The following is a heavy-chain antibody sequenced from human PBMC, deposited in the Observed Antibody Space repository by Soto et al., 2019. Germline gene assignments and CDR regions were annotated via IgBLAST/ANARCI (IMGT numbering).Heavy chain of an antibody. V-gene: IGHV3-48*01. J-gene: IGHJ4*02. D-gene: IGHD3-22*01. CDR2: ISDSSSTI. Sequence: GGSLRLSCAASGFTFNTYNMNWVRQAPGKGLEWVSYISDSSSTIHYADSVKGRFTISRDNAKNSLYLQMNSLRAEDTALYYCARDDYPYYDDSSGYHFDYWGQGALVTVSS. CDR1: GFTFNTYN. CDR3: ARDDYPYYDDSSGYHFDY.